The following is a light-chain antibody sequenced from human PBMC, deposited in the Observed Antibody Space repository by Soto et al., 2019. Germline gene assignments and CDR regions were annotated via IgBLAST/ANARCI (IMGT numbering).Light chain of an antibody. J-gene: IGKJ3*01. CDR3: QQYHDWPLVT. CDR2: GAS. CDR1: QSVSSN. Sequence: EVVMTQSPATLSVSPGGRATLACRASQSVSSNLAWYQQKPGQAPRLLISGASTRATGIPARFSGSGSGTDFTLTISSLQSEDFAVYYCQQYHDWPLVTFGPGTRVDIK. V-gene: IGKV3D-15*01.